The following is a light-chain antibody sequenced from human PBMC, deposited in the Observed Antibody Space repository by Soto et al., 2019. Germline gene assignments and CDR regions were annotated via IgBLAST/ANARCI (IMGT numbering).Light chain of an antibody. Sequence: EIVLTQSPGTLSLSPGERATLSCRASQSVSSSYLAWYQQKPGQAPRLLFYDASSRATGIPNRFSGSGSGTDFTLTISRLEPEAFAVYYCQQYGSSPPTFDQGTKVEIK. CDR3: QQYGSSPPT. J-gene: IGKJ1*01. V-gene: IGKV3-20*01. CDR2: DAS. CDR1: QSVSSSY.